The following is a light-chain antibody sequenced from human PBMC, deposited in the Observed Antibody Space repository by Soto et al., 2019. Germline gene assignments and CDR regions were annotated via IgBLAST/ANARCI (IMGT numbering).Light chain of an antibody. Sequence: EIVMTQSPATLSVSPGERATLSCRASQRFSSNLAWYQQKPGQPPRHLIYGAPTRATGIPARFSGSGSGTEFTLTISSLQSEDFAVYYCQQYNNWPPYTFGQGTKLEIK. J-gene: IGKJ2*01. CDR1: QRFSSN. CDR3: QQYNNWPPYT. V-gene: IGKV3-15*01. CDR2: GAP.